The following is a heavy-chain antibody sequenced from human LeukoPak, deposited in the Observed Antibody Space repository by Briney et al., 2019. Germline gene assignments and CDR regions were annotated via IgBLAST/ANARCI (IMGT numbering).Heavy chain of an antibody. CDR1: GFPFSSYW. V-gene: IGHV3-7*01. CDR3: VKGGWIHILDC. Sequence: GGSLRLSCAASGFPFSSYWMTWVRQTPGKGLEWVANIKHDGSDAYYADSVSGRLTVSRDNAKNSLYLQMNSLGAEDTAVYYCVKGGWIHILDCWGQGTLVTVSP. CDR2: IKHDGSDA. J-gene: IGHJ4*02. D-gene: IGHD5-18*01.